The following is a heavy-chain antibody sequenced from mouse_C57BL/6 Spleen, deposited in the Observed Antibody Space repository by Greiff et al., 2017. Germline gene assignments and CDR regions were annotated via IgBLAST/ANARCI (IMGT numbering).Heavy chain of an antibody. V-gene: IGHV1-18*01. CDR3: ARGTPYTPYFDY. CDR2: INPNNGGT. Sequence: EVQLQESGPELVKPGASVKIPCKASGYTFTDYNMDWVKQSHGKSLEWIGDINPNNGGTIYNQKFKGKATLTVDKSSSTAYMALRSLTSEDTAVYYCARGTPYTPYFDYWGQGTTLTVSS. J-gene: IGHJ2*01. D-gene: IGHD3-3*01. CDR1: GYTFTDYN.